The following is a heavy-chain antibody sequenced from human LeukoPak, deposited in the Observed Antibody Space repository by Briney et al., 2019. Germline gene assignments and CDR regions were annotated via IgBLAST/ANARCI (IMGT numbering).Heavy chain of an antibody. D-gene: IGHD3-10*01. CDR3: ASPTRGYFGSGIYYNN. V-gene: IGHV4-39*07. CDR1: GGSISSSSYY. J-gene: IGHJ4*02. CDR2: IYYSGST. Sequence: SETLSLTCTVSGGSISSSSYYWGWIRQPPGKGLEWIGSIYYSGSTYYIPSLKSRVTISVDTSKNQFSLKLSSVTAADTAVYYCASPTRGYFGSGIYYNNGGQGTLVTVSS.